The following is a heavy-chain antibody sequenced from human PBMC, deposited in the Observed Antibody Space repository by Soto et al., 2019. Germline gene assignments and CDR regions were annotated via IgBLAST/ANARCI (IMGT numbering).Heavy chain of an antibody. D-gene: IGHD6-13*01. CDR1: GGSISSSSFH. CDR3: ARRERAAGTDWWFDP. CDR2: IYYSGST. V-gene: IGHV4-39*01. J-gene: IGHJ5*02. Sequence: QLQLQESGPGLVKPSETLSLTCTVSGGSISSSSFHWGWIRQPPGKGLEWIGSIYYSGSTYYSPSLKSRVTISVATSKTQSSLKLSSVTAADTAVYYCARRERAAGTDWWFDPWGQGTLVTVSS.